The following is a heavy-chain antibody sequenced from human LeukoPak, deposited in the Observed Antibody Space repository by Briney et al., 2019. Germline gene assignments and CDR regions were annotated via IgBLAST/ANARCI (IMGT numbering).Heavy chain of an antibody. CDR1: GGTFSSYA. Sequence: ASVKVSCKASGGTFSSYAISWVRQAPGQGLEWMGGIIPIFGTANYAQKFQGRVTITADESTSTAYMELSSLRSEDTAVYYCARDRRGYCSSTSCFQGGWFDPWGQGTLVTVSS. CDR2: IIPIFGTA. D-gene: IGHD2-2*01. J-gene: IGHJ5*02. V-gene: IGHV1-69*13. CDR3: ARDRRGYCSSTSCFQGGWFDP.